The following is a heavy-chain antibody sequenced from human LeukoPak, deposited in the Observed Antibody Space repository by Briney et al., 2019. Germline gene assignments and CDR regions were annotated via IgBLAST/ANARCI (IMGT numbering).Heavy chain of an antibody. V-gene: IGHV4-61*01. CDR1: GGSISSGSYY. Sequence: PSETLSLTCTVSGGSISSGSYYWSWIRQPPGKGLEWIGYIYYSGSTNYNPSLKSRVTISVDTSKNQFSLKLSSVTAADTAVYYCAGTGITMVRGVPTNWGQGTLVTVSS. D-gene: IGHD3-10*01. CDR3: AGTGITMVRGVPTN. CDR2: IYYSGST. J-gene: IGHJ4*02.